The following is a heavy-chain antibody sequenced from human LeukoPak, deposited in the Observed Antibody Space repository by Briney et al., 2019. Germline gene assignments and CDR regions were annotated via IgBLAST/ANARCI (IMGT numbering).Heavy chain of an antibody. CDR1: GFTFSGSA. D-gene: IGHD1-26*01. V-gene: IGHV3-73*01. Sequence: GGSLKLSCAASGFTFSGSAMHWVRQASGKGLEWVGRIRSKANSYATAYVASVKGRFTISRDDSKNTAYLQMNSLKTEDTAVYYCTRPGGSYSTFDYWGQGTLVTVSS. CDR3: TRPGGSYSTFDY. CDR2: IRSKANSYAT. J-gene: IGHJ4*02.